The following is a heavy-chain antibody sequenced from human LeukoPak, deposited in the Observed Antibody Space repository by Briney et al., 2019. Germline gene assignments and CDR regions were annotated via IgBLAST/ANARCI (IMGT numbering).Heavy chain of an antibody. V-gene: IGHV4-30-4*01. CDR3: ARDYYGSGSSSEIYYYYGMDV. Sequence: SETLSLTCTVSGGSISSGDYYWSWIRQPPGKGLEWIGYIYYSGSTYYNPSLKSRVTISVDTSKNQFSLKLSSVTAADTDVYYCARDYYGSGSSSEIYYYYGMDVWGKGTTVTVSS. D-gene: IGHD3-10*01. CDR1: GGSISSGDYY. J-gene: IGHJ6*04. CDR2: IYYSGST.